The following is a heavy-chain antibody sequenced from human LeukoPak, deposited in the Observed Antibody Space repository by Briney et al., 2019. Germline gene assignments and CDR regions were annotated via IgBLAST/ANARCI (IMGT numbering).Heavy chain of an antibody. CDR3: ARGGTYYPCIDY. Sequence: ASVKVSCKASGYTFTTSYINWVRQAPGQGLEWMGWVSAYNGKTSYAQKFQGRVTVTTDSSTNTAYMDLTSLRSDDTAVYYCARGGTYYPCIDYWGQGTQVTVSS. J-gene: IGHJ4*02. CDR1: GYTFTTSY. D-gene: IGHD1-26*01. V-gene: IGHV1-18*01. CDR2: VSAYNGKT.